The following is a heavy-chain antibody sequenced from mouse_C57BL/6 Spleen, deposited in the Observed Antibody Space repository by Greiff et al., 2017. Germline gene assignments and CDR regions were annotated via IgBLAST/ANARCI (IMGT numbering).Heavy chain of an antibody. J-gene: IGHJ1*03. D-gene: IGHD1-1*01. Sequence: QVQLQQSGAELVKPGASVKLSCKASGYTFTSYWMHWVKQRPGQGLEWIGMIHPNSGSTNYNEKFKSKATLTVDKSSSTAYMQLSSLTSEDSAVYYCAEGVVADWYFDVWGTGTTVTVSS. CDR3: AEGVVADWYFDV. V-gene: IGHV1-64*01. CDR1: GYTFTSYW. CDR2: IHPNSGST.